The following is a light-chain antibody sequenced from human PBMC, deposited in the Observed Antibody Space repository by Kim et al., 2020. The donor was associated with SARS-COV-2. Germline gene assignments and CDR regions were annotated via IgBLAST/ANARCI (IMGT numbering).Light chain of an antibody. CDR1: QSVSSI. CDR3: QQFNNLPWT. V-gene: IGKV3-15*01. Sequence: VSPEERVTLSGIASQSVSSILAWFQQKPGQAPMLLIYGASTRATVIPARFTVGGSGTEFTLIINGLQSEDFAVYYCQQFNNLPWTFGQGTKVDIK. CDR2: GAS. J-gene: IGKJ1*01.